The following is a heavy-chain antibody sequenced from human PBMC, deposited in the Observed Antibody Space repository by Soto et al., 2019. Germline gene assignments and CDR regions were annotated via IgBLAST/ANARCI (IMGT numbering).Heavy chain of an antibody. Sequence: HLQLQESGPGLVKPSETLSLTCTVSGGSISSSSYYWGWIRQPPGKGLEWIGSIYYSGSTYYHPSLKRRVTISVDTSKNKFSRYLSSVTAADTAVYYCARLPGDSHYYYYMHVWGKGTTVTVSS. CDR2: IYYSGST. CDR1: GGSISSSSYY. CDR3: ARLPGDSHYYYYMHV. V-gene: IGHV4-39*01. J-gene: IGHJ6*03. D-gene: IGHD4-17*01.